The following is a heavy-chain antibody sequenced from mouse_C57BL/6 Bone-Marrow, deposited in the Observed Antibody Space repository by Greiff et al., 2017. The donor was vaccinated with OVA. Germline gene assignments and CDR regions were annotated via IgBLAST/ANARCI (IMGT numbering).Heavy chain of an antibody. D-gene: IGHD3-2*02. CDR3: ARQLRQGAWFAY. V-gene: IGHV5-2*01. CDR1: EYEFPSHD. J-gene: IGHJ3*01. Sequence: EVMLVESGGGLVQPGESLKLSCESNEYEFPSHDMSWVRKTPEKRLELVAAINSDGGSTSYPDTMERRFIISRDNTKKTLYLQMSSLRSEDTAVYYCARQLRQGAWFAYWGQGTLVTVAA. CDR2: INSDGGST.